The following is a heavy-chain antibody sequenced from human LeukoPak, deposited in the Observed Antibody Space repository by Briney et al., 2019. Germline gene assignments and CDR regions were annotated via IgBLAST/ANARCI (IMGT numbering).Heavy chain of an antibody. Sequence: SVKVSCKASGGTFSSYAISWVRQAPGQGLEWMGGIIPIFGTANYAQKFQGRVTITADESTSTAYMELSSLRSKDTAVYYCARDSGSSWYGYYYYYYGMDVWGQGTTVTVSS. CDR2: IIPIFGTA. J-gene: IGHJ6*02. CDR1: GGTFSSYA. D-gene: IGHD6-13*01. V-gene: IGHV1-69*13. CDR3: ARDSGSSWYGYYYYYYGMDV.